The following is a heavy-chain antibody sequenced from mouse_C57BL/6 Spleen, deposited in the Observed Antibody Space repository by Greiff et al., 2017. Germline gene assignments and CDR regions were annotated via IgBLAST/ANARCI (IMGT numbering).Heavy chain of an antibody. J-gene: IGHJ2*01. Sequence: EVQLQQSGAELVRPGASVKLSCTASGFNIKDYYMHWVKQRPEQGLEWIGRIDPEDGDTEYAPKFQGKATMTADPSSNTAYLQLSSLTSEDTAVYYCTTYYGSPIDYWGQGTTLTVSS. CDR2: IDPEDGDT. V-gene: IGHV14-1*01. D-gene: IGHD1-1*01. CDR3: TTYYGSPIDY. CDR1: GFNIKDYY.